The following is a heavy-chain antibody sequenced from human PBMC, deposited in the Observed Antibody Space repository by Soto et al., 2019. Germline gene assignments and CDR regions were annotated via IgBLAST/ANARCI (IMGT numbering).Heavy chain of an antibody. J-gene: IGHJ6*02. V-gene: IGHV3-21*01. CDR3: ARPQPEAMVPGVIITSYYYGMDV. D-gene: IGHD3-10*01. CDR1: GFTFSTYS. CDR2: ISPSSSHT. Sequence: DVQLVESGGGLVKPGGSLRLSCAVSGFTFSTYSMNWVRQAPGKGLEWLSSISPSSSHTYYADSVKGRFTISRDNAKNSLFLQMNSLRVEDTAVYYCARPQPEAMVPGVIITSYYYGMDVWGQGTTVTVSS.